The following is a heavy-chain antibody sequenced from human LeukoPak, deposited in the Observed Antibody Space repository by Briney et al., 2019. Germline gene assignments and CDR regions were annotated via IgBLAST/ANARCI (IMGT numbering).Heavy chain of an antibody. CDR3: ANTAVAGRIGWFDP. V-gene: IGHV3-20*04. CDR2: INWNGGST. J-gene: IGHJ5*02. Sequence: GGSLRLSCAASGFTFSSYEMNWVRQAPGKGLEWVSGINWNGGSTGYADSVKGRFTISRDNAKNSLYLQMNSLRAEDTALYYCANTAVAGRIGWFDPWGQGTLVTVSS. CDR1: GFTFSSYE. D-gene: IGHD6-19*01.